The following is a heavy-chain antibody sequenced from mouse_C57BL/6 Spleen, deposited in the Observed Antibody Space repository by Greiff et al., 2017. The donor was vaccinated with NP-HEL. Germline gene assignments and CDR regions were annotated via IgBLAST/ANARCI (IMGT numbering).Heavy chain of an antibody. D-gene: IGHD2-5*01. CDR3: ARAYYSNEPVDYFHY. CDR1: GYSITSGYY. V-gene: IGHV3-6*01. J-gene: IGHJ2*01. Sequence: EVQLQESGPGLVKPSQSLSLTCSVTGYSITSGYYWNWIRQFPGNKLEWMGYISYDGSNNYNPSLKNRISITRDTSKNQFFLKLNSVTTEDTATYYCARAYYSNEPVDYFHYWGQGTTLTVSS. CDR2: ISYDGSN.